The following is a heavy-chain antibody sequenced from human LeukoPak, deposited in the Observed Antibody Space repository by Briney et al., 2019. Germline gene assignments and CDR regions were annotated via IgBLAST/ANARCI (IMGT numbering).Heavy chain of an antibody. CDR1: GGTFSSYA. J-gene: IGHJ3*02. V-gene: IGHV1-69*05. CDR3: AGAMALQKDDAFDI. D-gene: IGHD4-11*01. CDR2: IIPIFGTA. Sequence: ASVKVSCKASGGTFSSYAISWVRQAPGQGLEWIGGIIPIFGTANYAQKFQGRVTITTDESTSTAYMELSSLRSEDTAVYYCAGAMALQKDDAFDIWGQGTMVTVSS.